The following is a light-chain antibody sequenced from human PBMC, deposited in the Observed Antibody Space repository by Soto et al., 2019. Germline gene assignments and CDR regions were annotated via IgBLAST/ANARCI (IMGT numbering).Light chain of an antibody. J-gene: IGLJ2*01. V-gene: IGLV1-40*01. CDR3: QSYDSSQSGYVV. Sequence: QSVLTQPPSVSGAPGQRVTISCTGSRSNIGAGYDVHWYQQLPGTAPKVLIYGNSNRPSGVPDRFSGSKSATSAYLAITGLKAEDEADYYCQSYDSSQSGYVVFGGGTNLTVL. CDR1: RSNIGAGYD. CDR2: GNS.